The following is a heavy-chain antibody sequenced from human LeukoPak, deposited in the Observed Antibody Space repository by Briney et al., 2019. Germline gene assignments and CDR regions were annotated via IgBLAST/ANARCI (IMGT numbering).Heavy chain of an antibody. CDR3: ARARGTDPFDY. V-gene: IGHV3-48*01. CDR2: ISSSGSTK. CDR1: GITFSSYS. Sequence: GGTLRLSCGASGITFSSYSMNWVRQAPGKGLEWVSYISSSGSTKYYADSVKGRFTISRDNARNSLYLQMNSLRAEDTAVYFCARARGTDPFDYWGQGTQVTVSS. J-gene: IGHJ4*02.